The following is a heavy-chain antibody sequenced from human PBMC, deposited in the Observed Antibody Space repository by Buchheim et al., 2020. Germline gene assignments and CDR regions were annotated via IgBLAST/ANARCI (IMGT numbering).Heavy chain of an antibody. J-gene: IGHJ4*02. CDR2: ISSSSSTI. CDR1: GFTFSSYS. V-gene: IGHV3-48*01. Sequence: EVQLVESGGGLVQPGGSLRLSCAASGFTFSSYSMNWVRQAPGKGLEWVSYISSSSSTIYYADSVKGRFTISRDNAKNSLYLQMNSRRAEDTAVYYCAREEGYYDSTWGFDYWGQGTL. D-gene: IGHD3-22*01. CDR3: AREEGYYDSTWGFDY.